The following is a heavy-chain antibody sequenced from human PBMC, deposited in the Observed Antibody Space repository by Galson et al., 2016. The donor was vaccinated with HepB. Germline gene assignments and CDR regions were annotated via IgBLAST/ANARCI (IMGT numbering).Heavy chain of an antibody. CDR3: ASFRDYYYGMDV. V-gene: IGHV6-1*01. CDR2: TFYRSKWYT. CDR1: ADSVSGNSVA. J-gene: IGHJ6*02. Sequence: CAISADSVSGNSVAWNWIRQSPSRGLEWLGRTFYRSKWYTEYAVSVKSRITITPDTSKNQFSLQLNSVTPEDTSVYYCASFRDYYYGMDVWGQGTTVSVS.